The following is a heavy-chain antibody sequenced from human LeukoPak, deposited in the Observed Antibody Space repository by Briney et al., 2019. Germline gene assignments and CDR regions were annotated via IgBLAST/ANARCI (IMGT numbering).Heavy chain of an antibody. J-gene: IGHJ6*02. CDR1: GYSFTSYW. CDR2: IYPGDSDT. Sequence: GESLKISCKGSGYSFTSYWIGWVRQMPGKGLEWMGIIYPGDSDTRYSPSFQGQVTILADKSISTAYLQWSSLKASDTAMYYCARAGDYSVYYYYGMDVWGQGTTVTVSS. D-gene: IGHD2-15*01. CDR3: ARAGDYSVYYYYGMDV. V-gene: IGHV5-51*01.